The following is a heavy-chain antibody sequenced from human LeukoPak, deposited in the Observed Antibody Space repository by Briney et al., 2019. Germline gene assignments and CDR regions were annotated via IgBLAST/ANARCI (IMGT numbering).Heavy chain of an antibody. CDR3: ARGDSGWSADFDY. V-gene: IGHV4-59*01. CDR1: GGSLSSYY. Sequence: SETLSLTCTVSGGSLSSYYWTWIRQPPGKGLEWIGYIYYSGSTTYNPSLKSRVTISVDTSKNQFSLKLSSVTAADTAVYYCARGDSGWSADFDYWGQGTLVTVSS. J-gene: IGHJ4*02. CDR2: IYYSGST. D-gene: IGHD6-19*01.